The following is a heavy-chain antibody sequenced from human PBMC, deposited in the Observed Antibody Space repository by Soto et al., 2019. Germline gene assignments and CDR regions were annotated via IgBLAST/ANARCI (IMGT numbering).Heavy chain of an antibody. CDR3: ARDARAIGIAPAAEAYNWFDP. Sequence: ASVKVSCKASGYTFTGYYMHWVRQAPGQGLEWMGWINPTRGGTNYAQKFPGRVTMTRDTSISTAYMERGRLRSDDTAVYYCARDARAIGIAPAAEAYNWFDPSGQGTMVTVSS. V-gene: IGHV1-2*02. CDR2: INPTRGGT. J-gene: IGHJ5*02. D-gene: IGHD6-13*01. CDR1: GYTFTGYY.